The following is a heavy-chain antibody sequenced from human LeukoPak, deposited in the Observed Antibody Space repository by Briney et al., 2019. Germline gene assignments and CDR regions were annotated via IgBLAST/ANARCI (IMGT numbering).Heavy chain of an antibody. J-gene: IGHJ4*01. CDR3: ARDLNYYDSSGYPDY. D-gene: IGHD3-22*01. CDR1: GYTFTSYY. CDR2: INPSGGST. V-gene: IGHV1-46*01. Sequence: EASVKVSCKASGYTFTSYYMHWVRQAPGQGLEWMGIINPSGGSTSYAQKFQGRVTMTRDMSTSTVYMELSSLRSEDTAVYYCARDLNYYDSSGYPDYWGQEPWSPSPQ.